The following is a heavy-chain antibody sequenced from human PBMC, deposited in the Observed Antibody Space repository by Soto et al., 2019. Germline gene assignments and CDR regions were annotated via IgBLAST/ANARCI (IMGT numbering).Heavy chain of an antibody. Sequence: SETLSLTCTVSGGSISSYYWSWIGQPPGKGLEWIGYIYYSGSTNYNPSLKSRVTISVDTSKNQFSLKLSSVTAADTAVYYCARALQRSSSSWYDYWGQRTLVTVSS. CDR1: GGSISSYY. D-gene: IGHD6-13*01. CDR2: IYYSGST. J-gene: IGHJ4*02. V-gene: IGHV4-59*01. CDR3: ARALQRSSSSWYDY.